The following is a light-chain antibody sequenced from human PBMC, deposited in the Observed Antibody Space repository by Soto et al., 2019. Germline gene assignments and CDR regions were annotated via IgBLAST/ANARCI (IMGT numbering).Light chain of an antibody. CDR2: EVS. Sequence: QSALTQPASVSGSPGQSITISCTGTSSDVGSYNFVSWYQHYPGKAPKLVIYEVSNRPSGISNRFSGSKSGNTASLTISGLQAEDEADYYCCSYTGSSTLVFGGGTKLTVL. CDR3: CSYTGSSTLV. V-gene: IGLV2-14*01. CDR1: SSDVGSYNF. J-gene: IGLJ3*02.